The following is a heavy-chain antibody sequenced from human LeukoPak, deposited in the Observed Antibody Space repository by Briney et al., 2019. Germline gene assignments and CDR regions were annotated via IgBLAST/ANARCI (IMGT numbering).Heavy chain of an antibody. CDR1: GFTFSSYS. CDR3: ARIDDYGDYVDY. D-gene: IGHD4-17*01. Sequence: GESLRLSCAASGFTFSSYSMNWVRQAPGKGLEWVSSISSSSSYIYYADSVKGRFTISRDNAKNSLYLQMNSLRAEDTAVYYCARIDDYGDYVDYWGQGTLVTVSS. CDR2: ISSSSSYI. V-gene: IGHV3-21*01. J-gene: IGHJ4*02.